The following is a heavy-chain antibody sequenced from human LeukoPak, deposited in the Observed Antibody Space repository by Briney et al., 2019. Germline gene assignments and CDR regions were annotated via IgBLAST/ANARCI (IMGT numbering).Heavy chain of an antibody. V-gene: IGHV4-59*01. CDR2: IYYSGST. CDR1: GGSISSYY. Sequence: SETLSLTCTVSGGSISSYYWSWIRQPPGKGLEWIGYIYYSGSTDYNPSLKSRVTISVDTSKNQFSLRLTSVTAADTAVYYCARGYYYYYMDVWGKGTTVTVSS. J-gene: IGHJ6*03. CDR3: ARGYYYYYMDV.